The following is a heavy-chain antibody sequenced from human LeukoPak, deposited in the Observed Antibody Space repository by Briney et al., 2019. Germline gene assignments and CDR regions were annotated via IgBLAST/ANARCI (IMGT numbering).Heavy chain of an antibody. CDR2: FDPEDGET. CDR3: ATGYPGYWYFDL. J-gene: IGHJ2*01. CDR1: GYTLTELS. Sequence: ASVKVSCTLSGYTLTELSMHWVRQAPGNGLEWMGGFDPEDGETIYAQKLQVRVTMTEDTSTDTAYMELSSLRSEDTAVYYCATGYPGYWYFDLWGRGTLVTVSS. D-gene: IGHD1-1*01. V-gene: IGHV1-24*01.